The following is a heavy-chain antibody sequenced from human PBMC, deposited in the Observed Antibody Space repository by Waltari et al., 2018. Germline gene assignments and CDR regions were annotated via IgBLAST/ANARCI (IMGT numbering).Heavy chain of an antibody. CDR3: ARGSIAVAGPVFDY. CDR2: INHSGST. V-gene: IGHV4-34*01. D-gene: IGHD6-19*01. J-gene: IGHJ4*02. CDR1: GGSFSGYY. Sequence: QVQLQQWGAGLLKPSETLSLTCAVYGGSFSGYYWSWIRQPPGKGLEWIGEINHSGSTNYNPSLKSRVTISGDTSKNQFSLKLSAVTAADTAVYYCARGSIAVAGPVFDYWGQGTLVTVSS.